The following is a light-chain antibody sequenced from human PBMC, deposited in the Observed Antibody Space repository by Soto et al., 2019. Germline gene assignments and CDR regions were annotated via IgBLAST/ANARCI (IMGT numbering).Light chain of an antibody. CDR3: QQYNNWPLT. CDR1: QSVSND. V-gene: IGKV3-15*01. CDR2: GAS. Sequence: EIVMTQSPATLSVSPGERATLSCRASQSVSNDLAWYHQKPGQAPRLLIYGASTRATGIPARFSGSGSGTEFTLTISGLQSEDFAVYYCQQYNNWPLTFGGGTKVEVK. J-gene: IGKJ4*01.